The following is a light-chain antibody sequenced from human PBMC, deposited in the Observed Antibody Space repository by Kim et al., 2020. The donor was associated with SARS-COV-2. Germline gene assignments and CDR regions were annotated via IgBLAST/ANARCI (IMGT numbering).Light chain of an antibody. J-gene: IGKJ4*01. CDR2: DAY. V-gene: IGKV3-11*01. Sequence: EIVLTQSPATLSLSPGERASPSCRASQSVGTSLVWYQQKVGQAPRLLIYDAYKRATDIPAKFSGSGSGTDFTLTISNLESEDFAVYYCHQRSDWPLTFGGGTKVDIK. CDR1: QSVGTS. CDR3: HQRSDWPLT.